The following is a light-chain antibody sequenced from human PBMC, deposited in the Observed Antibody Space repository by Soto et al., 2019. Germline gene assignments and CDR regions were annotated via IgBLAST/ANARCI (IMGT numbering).Light chain of an antibody. J-gene: IGKJ1*01. CDR3: QQYHNLWT. V-gene: IGKV3-15*01. CDR2: RAS. Sequence: EIVMTQSPATLSVSPGERATLSCTASHSIYSNVAWFQQRPGQAPRLLIYRASTRATGTPARFTGSGSGTEFTLTITILQSEDFALYYCQQYHNLWTFGQGTEVEIK. CDR1: HSIYSN.